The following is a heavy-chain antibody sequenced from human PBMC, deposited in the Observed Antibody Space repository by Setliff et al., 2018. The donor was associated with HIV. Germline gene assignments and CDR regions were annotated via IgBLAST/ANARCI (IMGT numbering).Heavy chain of an antibody. CDR3: TRPQYIYENGGSDY. CDR1: GFTFSGSP. CDR2: IKDRTGNYAT. J-gene: IGHJ4*02. D-gene: IGHD3-22*01. V-gene: IGHV3-73*01. Sequence: HPGGSLRLSCAASGFTFSGSPIHWVRQASGKGLEWLGRIKDRTGNYATAYAASVKGRFTIFRDDSANTAYLQINSLEIEDTAVYYCTRPQYIYENGGSDYWGQGTLVTVSS.